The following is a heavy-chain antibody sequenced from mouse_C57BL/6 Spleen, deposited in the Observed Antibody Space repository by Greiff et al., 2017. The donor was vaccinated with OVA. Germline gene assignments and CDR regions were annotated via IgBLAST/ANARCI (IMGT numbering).Heavy chain of an antibody. CDR3: ARDSSLGYFDY. V-gene: IGHV5-4*01. J-gene: IGHJ2*01. D-gene: IGHD3-3*01. CDR1: GFTFSSYA. CDR2: ISDGGSYT. Sequence: EVHLVESGGGLVKPGGSLKLSCAASGFTFSSYAMSWVRQTPEKRLEWVATISDGGSYTYYPDNVKGRFTISRDNAKNNLYLQMSHLKSEDTAMYYCARDSSLGYFDYWGQGTTLTVSS.